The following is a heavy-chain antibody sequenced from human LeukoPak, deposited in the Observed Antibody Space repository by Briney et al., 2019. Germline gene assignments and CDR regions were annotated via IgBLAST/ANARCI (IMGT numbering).Heavy chain of an antibody. V-gene: IGHV3-23*01. CDR1: GFTFSSYA. CDR3: AKEDSGSYSDYYYYGMDV. CDR2: ISGSGGST. Sequence: GGSLRLSCAASGFTFSSYAMSWVRQAPGKGLEWVSAISGSGGSTYYADSAKGRFTISRDNSKNTLYLQMNSLRAEDTAVYYCAKEDSGSYSDYYYYGMDVWGQGTTVTVSS. J-gene: IGHJ6*02. D-gene: IGHD1-26*01.